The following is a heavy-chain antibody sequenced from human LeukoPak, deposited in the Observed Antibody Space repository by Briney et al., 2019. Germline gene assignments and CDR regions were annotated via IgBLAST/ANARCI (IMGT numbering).Heavy chain of an antibody. J-gene: IGHJ6*02. CDR1: GFTFSSYG. CDR3: ARPPSITNPYYGMDV. Sequence: GGSLRLSCTASGFTFSSYGMNWVRQAPGKGLEWVSYITSSGGAIYYADSVKGRFTISRDNAKKSLYLQMNSLRADDTAVYYCARPPSITNPYYGMDVWGQGTTVTVSS. D-gene: IGHD3-3*01. V-gene: IGHV3-48*03. CDR2: ITSSGGAI.